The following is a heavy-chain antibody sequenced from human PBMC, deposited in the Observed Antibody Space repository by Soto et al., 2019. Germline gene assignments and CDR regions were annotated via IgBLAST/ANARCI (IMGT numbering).Heavy chain of an antibody. J-gene: IGHJ5*02. CDR3: GRVVEGATRHTDSDS. V-gene: IGHV4-39*02. CDR1: GVSIHNSHSF. D-gene: IGHD2-15*01. Sequence: ETLSLTCAVSGVSIHNSHSFWGWIRQPPGKGLEFIGSVYYSGGSHYNPSLKGRVTISVDTSNNQVSLRVNSVTAADTAVYYCGRVVEGATRHTDSDSWGQGMLVTVSS. CDR2: VYYSGGS.